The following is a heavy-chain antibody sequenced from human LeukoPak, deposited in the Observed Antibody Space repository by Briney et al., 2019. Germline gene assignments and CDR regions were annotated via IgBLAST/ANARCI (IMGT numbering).Heavy chain of an antibody. Sequence: PSETLSLTCTVSGGSITSGGYYWSWIRQHPGKGLEWIGYIYYSGSTYYNPSLKSRVTISIDTSKNQFSLKLSSVTAADTAVYYCARAPPSTVVTLDLWGRGTLVTVSS. V-gene: IGHV4-31*03. J-gene: IGHJ2*01. CDR2: IYYSGST. CDR3: ARAPPSTVVTLDL. D-gene: IGHD4-23*01. CDR1: GGSITSGGYY.